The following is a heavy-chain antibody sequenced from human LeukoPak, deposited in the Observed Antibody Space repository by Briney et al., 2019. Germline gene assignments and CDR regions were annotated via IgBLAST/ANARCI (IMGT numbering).Heavy chain of an antibody. J-gene: IGHJ3*02. D-gene: IGHD1-26*01. CDR1: GDSVSSKSAA. CDR2: TYYRSKWYN. CDR3: ARGTLPGGPTRPEVRCCDVHDI. Sequence: SQTLSLTCAISGDSVSSKSAAWNWIRQSPSRGLEWLGRTYYRSKWYNDYAVSVKSRITINPDTSKNQFSLQLNSVTPEDTAVYYCARGTLPGGPTRPEVRCCDVHDIWGQGTMVTVSS. V-gene: IGHV6-1*01.